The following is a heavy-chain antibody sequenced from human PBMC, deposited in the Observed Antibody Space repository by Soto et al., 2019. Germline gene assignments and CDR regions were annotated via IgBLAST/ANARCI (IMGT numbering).Heavy chain of an antibody. D-gene: IGHD3-16*02. V-gene: IGHV3-23*01. CDR2: ISGSTSGT. J-gene: IGHJ4*02. CDR3: AKDRAFIVSLDY. Sequence: EVQLLESGGGLVQPGGSLRLSCAASGFAFSSYAMNWVRQAPGKGLEWVSSISGSTSGTYYADAVKGRFTISRDTSNNTLYLPMNSLRAEDTAAYYCAKDRAFIVSLDYWGQADLVTVCS. CDR1: GFAFSSYA.